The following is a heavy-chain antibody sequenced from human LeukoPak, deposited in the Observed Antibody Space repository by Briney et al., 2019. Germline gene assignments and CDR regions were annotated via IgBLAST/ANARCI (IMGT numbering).Heavy chain of an antibody. V-gene: IGHV3-30*03. CDR2: ISNGGSRK. J-gene: IGHJ4*02. Sequence: PGGSLRLSCAASGFTFSSYGMHWVRQAPAKGLEWVAIISNGGSRKYYAHSVEGRFTISRDNSKNTLYLQMDSLRAEDTAVYYCARDRAWNYFDYWGQGTLVTVSS. CDR3: ARDRAWNYFDY. D-gene: IGHD3-3*01. CDR1: GFTFSSYG.